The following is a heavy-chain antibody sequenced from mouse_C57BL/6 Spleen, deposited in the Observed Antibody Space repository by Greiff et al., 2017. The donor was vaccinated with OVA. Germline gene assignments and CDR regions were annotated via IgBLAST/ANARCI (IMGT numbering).Heavy chain of an antibody. CDR1: GYAFTNYL. CDR3: ASGLQRGFAY. V-gene: IGHV1-54*01. Sequence: VQLVESGAELVRPGTSVKVSCKASGYAFTNYLIEWVKQRPGQGLEWIGVINPGSGGTNYNEKFKGKATLTADKSSSTAYMQLSSLTSEDSAVYVCASGLQRGFAYWGQGTLVTVSA. CDR2: INPGSGGT. D-gene: IGHD2-10*01. J-gene: IGHJ3*01.